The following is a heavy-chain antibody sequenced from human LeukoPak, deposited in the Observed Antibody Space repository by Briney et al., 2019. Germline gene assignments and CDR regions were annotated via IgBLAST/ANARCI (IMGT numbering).Heavy chain of an antibody. CDR2: ISDDGTNE. CDR3: ASRYSSAWSLDY. CDR1: GFTFSSYA. Sequence: GGSLRLSCAASGFTFSSYAMHWVRQAPGKGLEWVAVISDDGTNEYYADSVKGRFTISRDNSKNTLYLQMNSLRAEDTAVYYCASRYSSAWSLDYWGQGTLVTVSS. D-gene: IGHD6-19*01. J-gene: IGHJ4*02. V-gene: IGHV3-30-3*01.